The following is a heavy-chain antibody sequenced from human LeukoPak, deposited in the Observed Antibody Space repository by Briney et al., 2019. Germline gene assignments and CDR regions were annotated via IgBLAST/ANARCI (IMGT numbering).Heavy chain of an antibody. J-gene: IGHJ4*02. Sequence: SETLSLTCTVSGGSISSGDYYWSWIRQPPGKGLEWIGYIYYSGSTYYNPSLKSRVTISVDTSKNQFSLKLSSVTAADTAVYYCARRVDCSSTSCYLPRYDYWGQGTLVTVSS. CDR1: GGSISSGDYY. CDR3: ARRVDCSSTSCYLPRYDY. D-gene: IGHD2-2*01. V-gene: IGHV4-30-4*08. CDR2: IYYSGST.